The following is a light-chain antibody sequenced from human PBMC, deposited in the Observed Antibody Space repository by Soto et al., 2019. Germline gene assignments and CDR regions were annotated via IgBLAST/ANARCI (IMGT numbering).Light chain of an antibody. V-gene: IGLV1-44*01. CDR3: AAWDDSLSGPV. CDR1: SSNIENNN. Sequence: QSVLTQPPSASGTPGQRVTIPCSGSSSNIENNNVNWYQQLPGTAPKLLIYSNNQRPSGVPDRFSGSKSGTSVSLAISGLQSEDEADYYCAAWDDSLSGPVFGGGTKLTVL. J-gene: IGLJ3*02. CDR2: SNN.